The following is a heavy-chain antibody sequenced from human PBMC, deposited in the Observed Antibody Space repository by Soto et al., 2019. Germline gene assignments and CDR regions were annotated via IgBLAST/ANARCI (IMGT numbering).Heavy chain of an antibody. D-gene: IGHD3-10*01. V-gene: IGHV1-3*01. CDR2: INGGNGNT. J-gene: IGHJ6*02. CDR1: GYTFTIYA. CDR3: ARDSSGYYYYAMDV. Sequence: QVQLVQSGAEVKKPGASVKVSCKASGYTFTIYAMHWVRQAPGQRLEWMGWINGGNGNTKYSQNFQGRVTITRDTSASTVYMELSSLSSEDTAVYYCARDSSGYYYYAMDVWGQGTTVTVSS.